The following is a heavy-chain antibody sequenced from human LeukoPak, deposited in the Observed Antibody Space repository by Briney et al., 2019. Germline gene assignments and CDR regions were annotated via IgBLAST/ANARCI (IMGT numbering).Heavy chain of an antibody. J-gene: IGHJ6*02. V-gene: IGHV1-69*13. CDR3: ARDGGIEVGATKHYGMDV. CDR2: IIPIFGTA. CDR1: GGTFSSYA. D-gene: IGHD1-26*01. Sequence: SVKVSCKASGGTFSSYAISWVRQAPGQGLEWMGGIIPIFGTANYAQKFQGRVTITADESTSTAYMELSSLRSEDTAVYYCARDGGIEVGATKHYGMDVWGQGTTVTVSS.